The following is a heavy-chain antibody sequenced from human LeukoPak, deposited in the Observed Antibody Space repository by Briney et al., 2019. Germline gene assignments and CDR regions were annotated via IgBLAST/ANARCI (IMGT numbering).Heavy chain of an antibody. CDR1: GYTFTSYG. CDR3: ARDARWELLSLYYFDY. J-gene: IGHJ4*02. CDR2: ISAYNGNT. D-gene: IGHD1-26*01. V-gene: IGHV1-18*01. Sequence: ASVKVSCKASGYTFTSYGISWVRQAPGQGLEWMGWISAYNGNTNYAQKLQGRVTITTGTSTSTAYTELRSLRSDDTAVYYCARDARWELLSLYYFDYWGQETLVTVSS.